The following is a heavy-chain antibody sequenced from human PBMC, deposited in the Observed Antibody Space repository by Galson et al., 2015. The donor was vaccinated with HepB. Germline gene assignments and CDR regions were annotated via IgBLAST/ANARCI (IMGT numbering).Heavy chain of an antibody. CDR2: ISGSGGST. V-gene: IGHV3-23*01. J-gene: IGHJ5*02. CDR3: AKDRGGMDWFDP. Sequence: SLRLSCAASGFTFSSYAMSWVRQAPGKGLEWVSAISGSGGSTYYADSVKGRFTNSRDNSMTTLYLQMNSLRAEDTAVYYCAKDRGGMDWFDPWGQGTLVTVSS. CDR1: GFTFSSYA. D-gene: IGHD3-10*01.